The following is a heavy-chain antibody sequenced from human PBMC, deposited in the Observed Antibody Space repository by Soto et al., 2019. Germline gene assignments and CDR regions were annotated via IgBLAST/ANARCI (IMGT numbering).Heavy chain of an antibody. V-gene: IGHV4-61*01. CDR1: GGSVSSGSYN. D-gene: IGHD2-15*01. Sequence: PSETLSLTCTVSGGSVSSGSYNWSWIRQPAGKGLEWSGYIYYSGTTNYTPSLKRRVTISVDTPKNQFPLKRSSVTAADTAVYYCARVGRVVVVAATLNYCDYWGQGTLVTVS. CDR2: IYYSGTT. CDR3: ARVGRVVVVAATLNYCDY. J-gene: IGHJ4*02.